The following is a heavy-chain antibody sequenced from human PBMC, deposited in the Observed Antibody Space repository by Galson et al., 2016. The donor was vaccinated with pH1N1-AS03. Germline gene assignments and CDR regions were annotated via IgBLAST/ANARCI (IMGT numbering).Heavy chain of an antibody. J-gene: IGHJ4*02. CDR2: IWYDGSTK. CDR1: GFSFNTYG. V-gene: IGHV3-33*08. D-gene: IGHD3-10*01. CDR3: ARRPTGIDY. Sequence: SLRLSCAASGFSFNTYGMHWVRQAPGKGLEWVAVIWYDGSTKYYGDSVKGRFIISRDNSRNTVYLQMKSLRAEDTAVYYCARRPTGIDYWGQGTQVTVSS.